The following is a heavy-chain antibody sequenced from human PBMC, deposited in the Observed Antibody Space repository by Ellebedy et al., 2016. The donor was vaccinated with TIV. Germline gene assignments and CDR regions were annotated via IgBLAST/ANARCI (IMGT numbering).Heavy chain of an antibody. D-gene: IGHD2-15*01. CDR2: ISAYNGYT. J-gene: IGHJ4*02. V-gene: IGHV1-18*01. CDR1: GYTFYNYG. Sequence: AASVKVSCKASGYTFYNYGFSWVRQAPGQGLEWMGWISAYNGYTNYVQKFQDRVTMTTDTSTRTAYMELRSLRSDDTAVYYCARAPVHLGYCGGGGCYNFLDYWGQGTLVTVSS. CDR3: ARAPVHLGYCGGGGCYNFLDY.